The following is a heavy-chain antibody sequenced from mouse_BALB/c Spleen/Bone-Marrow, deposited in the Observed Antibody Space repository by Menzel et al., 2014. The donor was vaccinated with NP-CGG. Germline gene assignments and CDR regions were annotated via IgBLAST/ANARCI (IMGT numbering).Heavy chain of an antibody. CDR2: ISNGGGST. J-gene: IGHJ3*01. CDR3: ARGLYYRPFAY. Sequence: EVMLVESGGGLVQPGGSLKLSCATSGFTFSDYYMYWVRQTPEKRLEWVAYISNGGGSTYYPDTVKGRFTISRDNAKNTLYLQMSRLNAEDTAMYYCARGLYYRPFAYWGQGTLVTVSA. CDR1: GFTFSDYY. V-gene: IGHV5-12*02. D-gene: IGHD2-14*01.